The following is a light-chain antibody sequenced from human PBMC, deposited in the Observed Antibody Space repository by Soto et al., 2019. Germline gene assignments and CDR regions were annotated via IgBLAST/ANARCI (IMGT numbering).Light chain of an antibody. V-gene: IGLV2-14*01. CDR2: EVS. Sequence: QSALTQPASVSGSPGQSITISCTGTSSDVGGSNYVSWYQQHPGTAPKLMIYEVSNRPSGVSNRFSGSKSGNTASLTISGLQAEDEADYYCSSYTSISTPVVFGGGTKLTVL. J-gene: IGLJ2*01. CDR3: SSYTSISTPVV. CDR1: SSDVGGSNY.